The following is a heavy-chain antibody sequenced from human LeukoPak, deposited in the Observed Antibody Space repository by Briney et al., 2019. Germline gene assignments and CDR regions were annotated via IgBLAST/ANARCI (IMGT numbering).Heavy chain of an antibody. CDR2: VYSGGSS. Sequence: PSETLSLTCSISGGSVSTYYWNWIRQSPGKGLEWIGFVYSGGSSNYNPSLKSRVAMSVDKSRNQFSLRLRSVTAADTAMYYCARDGGTMTGYMYYSDHWGQGTLVTVSS. J-gene: IGHJ4*02. V-gene: IGHV4-59*02. CDR3: ARDGGTMTGYMYYSDH. CDR1: GGSVSTYY. D-gene: IGHD1-1*01.